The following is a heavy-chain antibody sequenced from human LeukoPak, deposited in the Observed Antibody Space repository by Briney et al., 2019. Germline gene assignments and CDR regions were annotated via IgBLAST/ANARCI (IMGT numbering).Heavy chain of an antibody. CDR1: GITLSNYA. V-gene: IGHV3-23*01. J-gene: IGHJ4*02. D-gene: IGHD3-22*01. Sequence: HPGGSLRLSCAVSGITLSNYAMSWVRQAPGKGLEWVAGISGSGGGTHYADSVKGRFTISRDNPKNTLYLQMNNLRAGDTAVYFCAKRGVVIRVILVGFHKEAYYFDSWGQGALVTVSS. CDR2: ISGSGGGT. CDR3: AKRGVVIRVILVGFHKEAYYFDS.